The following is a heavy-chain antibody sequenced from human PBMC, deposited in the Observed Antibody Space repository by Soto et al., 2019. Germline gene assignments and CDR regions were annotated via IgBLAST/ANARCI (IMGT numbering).Heavy chain of an antibody. Sequence: GESLKISCAASGFTFSSYAMSWVRQAPGKGLEWVSAISGSGGSTYYADSVKGRFTISRDNSKNTLYLQMNSLRAEDTAVYYCAKLGIMITFPFDYWGQGTLVTVSS. CDR2: ISGSGGST. CDR3: AKLGIMITFPFDY. CDR1: GFTFSSYA. J-gene: IGHJ4*02. D-gene: IGHD3-16*01. V-gene: IGHV3-23*01.